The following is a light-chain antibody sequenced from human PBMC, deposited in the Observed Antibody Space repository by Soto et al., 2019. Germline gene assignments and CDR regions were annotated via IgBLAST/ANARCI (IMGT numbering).Light chain of an antibody. Sequence: QSVLTQPPSASGTPGQRVTISCSGSASNIGSKSVNWYQQFPGTAPKLLIYSSIYRPSGGPARMSASKSGTSASLAISGLQSEDEADYYCAAWDDSLDEYVFGTGTKVTVL. CDR1: ASNIGSKS. J-gene: IGLJ1*01. CDR3: AAWDDSLDEYV. V-gene: IGLV1-44*01. CDR2: SSI.